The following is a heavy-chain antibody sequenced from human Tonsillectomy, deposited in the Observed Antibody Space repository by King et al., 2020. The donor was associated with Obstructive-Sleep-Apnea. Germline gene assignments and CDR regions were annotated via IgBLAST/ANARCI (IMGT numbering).Heavy chain of an antibody. D-gene: IGHD3-9*01. CDR1: GFTFRTYS. CDR2: VNSGSTAI. J-gene: IGHJ4*02. Sequence: VQLVESGGGLVQPGGSLRLSCVGSGFTFRTYSMNWVRQAPGKGLEWLAYVNSGSTAIIYADSVRGRFTISRDEARTSLYLQMNSLRPEDTAVYYCARDRDWSFDYWGQGTLVTVSS. V-gene: IGHV3-48*01. CDR3: ARDRDWSFDY.